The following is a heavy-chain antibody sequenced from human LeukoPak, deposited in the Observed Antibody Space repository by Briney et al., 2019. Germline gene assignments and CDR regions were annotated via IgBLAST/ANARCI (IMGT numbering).Heavy chain of an antibody. CDR3: ARRSKAAAGGAFDI. CDR1: GGSTNSYY. V-gene: IGHV4-59*01. J-gene: IGHJ3*02. Sequence: SETLSLTCTVFGGSTNSYYWSWIRQPPGKGLEWIGDVYYSGSTNYNPSLKSRVTISVDTSKNQFSVKLSSVAAADTAVYYCARRSKAAAGGAFDIWGQGTMVTVSS. D-gene: IGHD6-13*01. CDR2: VYYSGST.